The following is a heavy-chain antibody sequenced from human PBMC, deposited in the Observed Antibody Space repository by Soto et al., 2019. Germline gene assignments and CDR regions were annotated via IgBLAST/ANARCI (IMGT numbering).Heavy chain of an antibody. Sequence: EEQLVETGGGLSQPGGSRRLSWAPSGFSVSINSMSGVRQAPGKGLEWVSLIRSGGDTDYADSVRGRFTISRDNSKNTVFLQMNSLRAEDTAIYYCARPAPYYAMDVWGQGTTVIVSS. CDR1: GFSVSINS. V-gene: IGHV3-53*02. CDR3: ARPAPYYAMDV. J-gene: IGHJ6*02. CDR2: IRSGGDT.